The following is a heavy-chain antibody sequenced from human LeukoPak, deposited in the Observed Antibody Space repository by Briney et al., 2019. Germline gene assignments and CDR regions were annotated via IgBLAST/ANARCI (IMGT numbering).Heavy chain of an antibody. Sequence: GGSLSLSCAASVLTFSNAWMSWVRQAPGKGLEWVGRIKSKTDGGTTDYGAAVKGRFAISRDDSKNTLYLQMNSLKTEDTAVYYCTTDLSLYRDAFDIWGQGTMVTVSS. V-gene: IGHV3-15*01. D-gene: IGHD1-14*01. CDR2: IKSKTDGGTT. CDR3: TTDLSLYRDAFDI. CDR1: VLTFSNAW. J-gene: IGHJ3*02.